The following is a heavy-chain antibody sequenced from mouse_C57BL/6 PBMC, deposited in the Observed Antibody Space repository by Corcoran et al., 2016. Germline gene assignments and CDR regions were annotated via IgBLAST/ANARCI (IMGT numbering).Heavy chain of an antibody. CDR2: ISYDGSN. D-gene: IGHD1-1*01. CDR3: ARIYYYGSSFFDY. V-gene: IGHV3-6*01. J-gene: IGHJ2*01. Sequence: DVQLQESGPGLVKPSQSLSLTCSVTVYSITSGYYWNWIRQFPGNKLEWMGYISYDGSNNYNPSLKNRISITRDTSKNQFFLKLNSVTTEDTATYYCARIYYYGSSFFDYWGQGTTLTVSS. CDR1: VYSITSGYY.